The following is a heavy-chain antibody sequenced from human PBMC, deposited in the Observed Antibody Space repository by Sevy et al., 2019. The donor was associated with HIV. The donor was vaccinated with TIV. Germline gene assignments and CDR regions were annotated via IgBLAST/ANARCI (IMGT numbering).Heavy chain of an antibody. CDR1: GFTFSSYW. J-gene: IGHJ3*02. CDR3: ARDARYCSSTSCYSLGAFDI. Sequence: GGSLRLSCAASGFTFSSYWMSWVRQAPGKGLEWVANIKQDGSEKYYVDSVKGRFTISRDNAKNSLYLQMNSLRAEDTALYYCARDARYCSSTSCYSLGAFDIWGQGTMVTVSS. CDR2: IKQDGSEK. D-gene: IGHD2-2*01. V-gene: IGHV3-7*01.